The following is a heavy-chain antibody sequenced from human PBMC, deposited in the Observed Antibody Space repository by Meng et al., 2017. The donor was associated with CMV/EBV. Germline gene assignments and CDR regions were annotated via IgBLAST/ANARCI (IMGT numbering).Heavy chain of an antibody. Sequence: GESLKISCAASGFTFSSYAMHWVRQAPGKGLEWVVVISYDGRNKYYADYVKGRFTLSRDNSKNTLYLQMKSLRAEDTAVYHCARERARRTVTTDNDAFDIWGQGTMVTVSS. CDR2: ISYDGRNK. J-gene: IGHJ3*02. CDR1: GFTFSSYA. V-gene: IGHV3-30*04. CDR3: ARERARRTVTTDNDAFDI. D-gene: IGHD4-11*01.